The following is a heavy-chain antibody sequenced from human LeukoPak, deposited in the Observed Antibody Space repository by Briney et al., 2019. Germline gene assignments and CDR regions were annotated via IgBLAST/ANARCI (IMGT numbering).Heavy chain of an antibody. CDR3: ARSQLEPRAEYFQH. Sequence: GASVKVSCKASGYTFTSYGISWVRQAPGQGLEWMGWISAYNGNTNYAQKFQGRVTITADKSTSTAYMELGSLRSEDTAVYYCARSQLEPRAEYFQHWGQGTLVTVSS. CDR1: GYTFTSYG. V-gene: IGHV1-18*01. CDR2: ISAYNGNT. D-gene: IGHD1-1*01. J-gene: IGHJ1*01.